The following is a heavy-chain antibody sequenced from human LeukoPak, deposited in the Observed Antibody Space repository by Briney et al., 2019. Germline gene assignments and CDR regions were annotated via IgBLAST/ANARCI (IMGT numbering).Heavy chain of an antibody. Sequence: GGSLRLSCAASGFTFSSYAMSWVRQAPGKGLEWVSAISGSGGSTYYADSVKGRFTISRDNAKNSLYLQMNSLRAEDTAVYYCASLGYYYYMDVWGKGTTVTVSS. CDR3: ASLGYYYYMDV. V-gene: IGHV3-23*01. D-gene: IGHD3-16*01. CDR2: ISGSGGST. CDR1: GFTFSSYA. J-gene: IGHJ6*03.